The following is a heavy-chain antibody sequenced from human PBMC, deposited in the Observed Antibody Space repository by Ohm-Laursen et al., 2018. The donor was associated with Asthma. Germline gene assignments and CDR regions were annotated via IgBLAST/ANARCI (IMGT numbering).Heavy chain of an antibody. CDR1: GFTFSSYG. V-gene: IGHV3-30*18. Sequence: SLRLSCTASGFTFSSYGMHWVRQAPGKGLEWVAVISYDGSNKYYADSVKGRFTISRDNSKNTLYLQMNSLRAEDTAVYYCAKDYYGSGRFTHYWGQGTLVTVSS. J-gene: IGHJ4*02. CDR3: AKDYYGSGRFTHY. CDR2: ISYDGSNK. D-gene: IGHD3-10*01.